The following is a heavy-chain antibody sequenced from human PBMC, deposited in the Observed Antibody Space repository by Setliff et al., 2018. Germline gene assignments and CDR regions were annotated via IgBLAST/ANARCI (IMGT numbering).Heavy chain of an antibody. CDR1: GFTFSNYA. CDR3: ARGGDYGEPLDY. J-gene: IGHJ4*02. D-gene: IGHD4-17*01. Sequence: GGSLRLSCAASGFTFSNYAMAWVRQAPGKGLEWVSYISSSGSTIYYADSVKGRFTISRDNAKNSLYLQMNSLRAEDTAVYYCARGGDYGEPLDYWGQGTLVTVSS. V-gene: IGHV3-48*04. CDR2: ISSSGSTI.